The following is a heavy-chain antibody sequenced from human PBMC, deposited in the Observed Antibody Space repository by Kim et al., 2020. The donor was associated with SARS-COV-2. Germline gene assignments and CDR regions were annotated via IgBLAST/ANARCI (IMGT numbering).Heavy chain of an antibody. CDR3: ARGGTGSSARFFDP. Sequence: AVSLKSRISINPDTSKNQFSLHLNSMTPEDTAIYYCARGGTGSSARFFDPWGQGTLVTVSS. J-gene: IGHJ5*02. D-gene: IGHD1-26*01. V-gene: IGHV6-1*01.